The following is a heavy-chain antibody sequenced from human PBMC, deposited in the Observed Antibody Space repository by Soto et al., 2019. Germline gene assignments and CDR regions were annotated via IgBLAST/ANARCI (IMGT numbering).Heavy chain of an antibody. CDR3: ARGGDYYDFWSGYYTAGYYYGMDV. J-gene: IGHJ6*02. V-gene: IGHV1-8*01. CDR1: GYTFTSYD. D-gene: IGHD3-3*01. Sequence: ASLKVSCKASGYTFTSYDINWVRQATGQGLELMGWMNPNSGNTGYAQKFQGRVTMTRNTSISTAYMELSSLRSEDTAVYYCARGGDYYDFWSGYYTAGYYYGMDVWGQGTTVTVSS. CDR2: MNPNSGNT.